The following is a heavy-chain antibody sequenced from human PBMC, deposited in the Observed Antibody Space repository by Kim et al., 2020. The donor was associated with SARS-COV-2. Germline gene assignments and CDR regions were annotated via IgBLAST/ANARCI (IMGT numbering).Heavy chain of an antibody. D-gene: IGHD2-2*02. V-gene: IGHV4-39*01. CDR3: ARVVVVPAAINYFDY. J-gene: IGHJ4*02. Sequence: PSLKSRVTISVDTSKNQFSLKLSSVTAADTAVYYCARVVVVPAAINYFDYWGQGTLVTVSS.